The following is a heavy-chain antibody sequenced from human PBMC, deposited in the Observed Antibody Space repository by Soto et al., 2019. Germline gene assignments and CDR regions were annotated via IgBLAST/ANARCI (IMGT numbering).Heavy chain of an antibody. CDR2: IIPIFGTA. D-gene: IGHD5-18*01. CDR1: GGTFSSYA. CDR3: APGGYSYGLNYYYYGMDV. J-gene: IGHJ6*02. V-gene: IGHV1-69*13. Sequence: SVKVSCKASGGTFSSYAISWVRQAPGQGLEWMGGIIPIFGTANYAQKFQGRVTITADESTSTAYMELSSLRSEDTAVYYCAPGGYSYGLNYYYYGMDVWGQGTTVTVSS.